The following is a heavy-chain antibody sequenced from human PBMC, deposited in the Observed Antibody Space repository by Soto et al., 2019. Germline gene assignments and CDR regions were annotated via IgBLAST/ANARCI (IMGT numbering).Heavy chain of an antibody. D-gene: IGHD3-3*01. J-gene: IGHJ4*02. Sequence: QVQLQESGPGLVKPSETLSLTCTVSGGSISSSYWSWIRRPPGKGLEWLGYVYYIGSTKYNPSLKNRITISVATSQNQFSLKLESVTAADTALYYCARDASGHDFWDGPWYFDSWGQGTLVTVSS. CDR2: VYYIGST. V-gene: IGHV4-59*01. CDR1: GGSISSSY. CDR3: ARDASGHDFWDGPWYFDS.